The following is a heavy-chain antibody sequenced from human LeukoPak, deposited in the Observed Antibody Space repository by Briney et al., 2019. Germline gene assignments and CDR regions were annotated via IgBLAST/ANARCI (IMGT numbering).Heavy chain of an antibody. CDR3: ARVDDSSGYYSFYFDY. Sequence: SETLSLTCTVSGYSISSGYYWGWIRQPPGKGLEWIGSIYHSGSTYYNPSLKSRVTISVDTSKNQFSLKLSSVTAADTAVYYCARVDDSSGYYSFYFDYWGQGTLVTVSS. CDR2: IYHSGST. CDR1: GYSISSGYY. V-gene: IGHV4-38-2*02. J-gene: IGHJ4*02. D-gene: IGHD3-22*01.